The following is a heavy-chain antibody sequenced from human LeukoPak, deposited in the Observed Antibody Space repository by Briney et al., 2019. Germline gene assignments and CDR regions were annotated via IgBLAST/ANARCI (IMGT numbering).Heavy chain of an antibody. V-gene: IGHV3-30*18. J-gene: IGHJ1*01. D-gene: IGHD3-10*01. Sequence: GGSLRLSCAASGFIFSGYGMHWVRQAPGKGLEWVALISHDETTKYYADSVKGRFTISRDNSKNTLYLQMNSLKVEDTGMYYCAKDRIVISFGDVSKHWGQGTLVTVS. CDR2: ISHDETTK. CDR1: GFIFSGYG. CDR3: AKDRIVISFGDVSKH.